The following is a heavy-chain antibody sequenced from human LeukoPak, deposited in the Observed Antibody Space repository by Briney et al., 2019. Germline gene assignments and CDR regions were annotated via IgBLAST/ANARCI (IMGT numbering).Heavy chain of an antibody. CDR3: ARNQDYGVYNSVGAFDI. J-gene: IGHJ3*02. CDR1: GFTFSSYG. V-gene: IGHV3-33*01. D-gene: IGHD4-17*01. CDR2: IWYDGSNK. Sequence: GRSLRLSCAASGFTFSSYGMHWVRQAPGKGLEWVAVIWYDGSNKYYADSVKGRFTISRDNSKNTLYLQMNSLRAEDTAVYYCARNQDYGVYNSVGAFDIWGQGTMVTVSS.